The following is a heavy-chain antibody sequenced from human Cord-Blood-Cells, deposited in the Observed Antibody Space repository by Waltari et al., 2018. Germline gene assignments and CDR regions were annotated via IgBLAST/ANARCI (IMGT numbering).Heavy chain of an antibody. CDR2: IYTSGST. CDR1: GGSISSGRYE. CDR3: ARVRVSGDRYFDL. Sequence: QVQLQESGPGLVKPSPTLSLTCPVPGGSISSGRYEWSRLRQPAGKGLEWIGYIYTSGSTNYNPSLKSRVTISVDTSKNQFSLKLSSVTAADTAVYYCARVRVSGDRYFDLWGRGTLVTVSS. D-gene: IGHD7-27*01. V-gene: IGHV4-61*09. J-gene: IGHJ2*01.